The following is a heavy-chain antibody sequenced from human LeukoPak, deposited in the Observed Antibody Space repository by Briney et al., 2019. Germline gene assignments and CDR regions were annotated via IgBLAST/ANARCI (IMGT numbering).Heavy chain of an antibody. D-gene: IGHD4-11*01. CDR1: GGTFSSYA. V-gene: IGHV1-69*13. CDR3: ARGYSNFAPYFDY. J-gene: IGHJ4*02. CDR2: IIPIFGTA. Sequence: SVKVSCKASGGTFSSYAISWVRQAPGQGLEWMGGIIPIFGTANYAQRFQGRVTITADESTSTAYMELSSLRSEDTAVYYCARGYSNFAPYFDYWGQGTLVTVSS.